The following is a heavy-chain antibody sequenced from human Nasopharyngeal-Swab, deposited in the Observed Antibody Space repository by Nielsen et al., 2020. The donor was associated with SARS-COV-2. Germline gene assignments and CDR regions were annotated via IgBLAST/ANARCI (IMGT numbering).Heavy chain of an antibody. CDR3: ARDSGQDYDILTGYYVPLFYGMDV. D-gene: IGHD3-9*01. CDR2: ISYDGINK. J-gene: IGHJ6*02. V-gene: IGHV3-30*03. CDR1: GFIFSNYG. Sequence: GESLKISYAASGFIFSNYGMHWVRQAPGKGLEWVAVISYDGINKYDADSVKGRFTISRDNSKDTLYLQMNSLRPEDTAVYYCARDSGQDYDILTGYYVPLFYGMDVWGQGTTVTVSS.